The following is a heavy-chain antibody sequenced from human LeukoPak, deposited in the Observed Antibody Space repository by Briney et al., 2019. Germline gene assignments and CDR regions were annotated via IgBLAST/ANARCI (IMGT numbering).Heavy chain of an antibody. D-gene: IGHD1-1*01. V-gene: IGHV3-53*04. CDR3: ARVMGNEDWYSKYGMDV. CDR1: GFTVSSNY. J-gene: IGHJ6*02. CDR2: IYSGGST. Sequence: GGSLRLSWVASGFTVSSNYMSWVRQAPGKGLEWVSVIYSGGSTYYADSVKGRFTISRHNSKNTLYLQMNSLRAEDTAVYYCARVMGNEDWYSKYGMDVWGQGTTVTVSS.